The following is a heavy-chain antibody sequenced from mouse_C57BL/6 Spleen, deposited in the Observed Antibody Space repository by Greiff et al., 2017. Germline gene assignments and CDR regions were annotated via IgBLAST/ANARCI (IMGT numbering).Heavy chain of an antibody. CDR2: SSDGGSYT. CDR1: GFTFSSYS. CDR3: AEGDREYYYGSSYWYFDV. Sequence: EVQLVESGGGLVKPGGSLTLSCAASGFTFSSYSLSWVRQTPEKRLEWFATSSDGGSYTYYPDNVKGRFTIPRDNAKNNLYLQISHLKSEDTAMYDGAEGDREYYYGSSYWYFDVWGTGTTVTVSA. V-gene: IGHV5-4*01. J-gene: IGHJ1*03. D-gene: IGHD1-1*01.